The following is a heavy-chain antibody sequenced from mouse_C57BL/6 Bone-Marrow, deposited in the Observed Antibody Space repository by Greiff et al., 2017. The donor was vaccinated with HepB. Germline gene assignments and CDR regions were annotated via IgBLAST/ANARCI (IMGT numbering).Heavy chain of an antibody. D-gene: IGHD1-1*01. Sequence: EVQRVESGGGLVQPGGSMKLSCAASGFTFSDAWMDWVRQSPEKGLEWVAEIRNKANNHATYYAESVKGRFTISRDDSKSSVYLQMNSLRAEDTGIYYCTRTDYYGRAFAYWGQGTLVTVSA. V-gene: IGHV6-6*01. CDR3: TRTDYYGRAFAY. CDR2: IRNKANNHAT. CDR1: GFTFSDAW. J-gene: IGHJ3*01.